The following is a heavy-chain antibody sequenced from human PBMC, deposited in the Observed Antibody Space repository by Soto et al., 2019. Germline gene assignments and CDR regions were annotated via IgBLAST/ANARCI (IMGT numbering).Heavy chain of an antibody. V-gene: IGHV5-10-1*01. CDR3: ARLLAPTYYYYYGMDV. Sequence: GESLKSSCKGSGYSFTSYWISWVRQMPGKGLEWMGRIDPSDSYTNYSPSFQGHVTISADKSISTAYLQWSSLKASDTAMYYCARLLAPTYYYYYGMDVWGQGTTVTVSS. CDR2: IDPSDSYT. D-gene: IGHD2-8*02. J-gene: IGHJ6*02. CDR1: GYSFTSYW.